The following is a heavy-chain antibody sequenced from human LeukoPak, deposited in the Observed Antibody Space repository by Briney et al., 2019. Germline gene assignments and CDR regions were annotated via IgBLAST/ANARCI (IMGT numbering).Heavy chain of an antibody. D-gene: IGHD4-11*01. Sequence: GGSLRLSCAASGFTFSSYAMHWVRQAPGKGLEWVAVISYDGSNKYYADSVKGRFTISRDNSKNTLYLQMNSLRAEDTAVYYCAKDLSHYSNYEWWFDPWGQGTLVTVSS. CDR1: GFTFSSYA. CDR2: ISYDGSNK. V-gene: IGHV3-30*04. CDR3: AKDLSHYSNYEWWFDP. J-gene: IGHJ5*02.